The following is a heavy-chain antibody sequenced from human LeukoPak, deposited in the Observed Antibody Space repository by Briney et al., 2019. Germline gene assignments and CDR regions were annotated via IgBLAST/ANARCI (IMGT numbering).Heavy chain of an antibody. CDR3: ARGRVAAAGVPFDY. D-gene: IGHD6-13*01. Sequence: ASVKVSCKASGYTFTGYYMHWVRQAPGQGLEWMGWINPNSGGTNYAQKFQGRVTMTRDTSISTAYMELSRLRSDDTAVYYCARGRVAAAGVPFDYWGQGTLVTVSS. CDR2: INPNSGGT. CDR1: GYTFTGYY. V-gene: IGHV1-2*02. J-gene: IGHJ4*02.